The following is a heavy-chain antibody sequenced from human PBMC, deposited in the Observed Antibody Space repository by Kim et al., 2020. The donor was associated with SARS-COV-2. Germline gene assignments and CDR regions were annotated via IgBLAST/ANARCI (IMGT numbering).Heavy chain of an antibody. CDR3: ARVRDVWGSYRSPNFDY. D-gene: IGHD3-16*02. V-gene: IGHV4-31*02. Sequence: LKSRVTISVDTSKNQFSLKLSSVTAADTAVYYCARVRDVWGSYRSPNFDYWGQGTLVTVSS. J-gene: IGHJ4*02.